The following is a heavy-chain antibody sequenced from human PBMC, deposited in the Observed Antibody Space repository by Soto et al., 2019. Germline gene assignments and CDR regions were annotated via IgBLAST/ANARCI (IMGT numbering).Heavy chain of an antibody. CDR3: ARVPAGNYYGMDV. V-gene: IGHV4-61*01. CDR1: CCSVSRGSYY. J-gene: IGHJ6*02. CDR2: MYYSGST. D-gene: IGHD6-25*01. Sequence: ETLSLTGTVSCCSVSRGSYYWSWIRQPPGKGLEWIGYMYYSGSTNYNPSLKSRVTISVDTSKNQFSLKLSSVTAADPAVYYCARVPAGNYYGMDVWGQVTTVTVAS.